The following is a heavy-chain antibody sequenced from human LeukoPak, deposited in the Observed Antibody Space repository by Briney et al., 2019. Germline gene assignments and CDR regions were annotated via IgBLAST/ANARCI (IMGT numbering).Heavy chain of an antibody. D-gene: IGHD6-13*01. Sequence: GASVKVSCKASGYTFTSYAISWVRQAPGQGLERMGGIIPIFGTANYAQKFQGRVTITADESTSTAYMELSSLRSEDTAVYYCARGSIAAAGTFDYWGQGTLVTVSS. CDR2: IIPIFGTA. CDR3: ARGSIAAAGTFDY. J-gene: IGHJ4*02. V-gene: IGHV1-69*13. CDR1: GYTFTSYA.